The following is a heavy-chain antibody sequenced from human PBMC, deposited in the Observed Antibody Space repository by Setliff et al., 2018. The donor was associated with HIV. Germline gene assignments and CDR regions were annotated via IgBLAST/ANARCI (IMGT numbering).Heavy chain of an antibody. CDR2: INPNSGGT. CDR1: GYTFTSYA. J-gene: IGHJ3*02. CDR3: ARRIAFDI. Sequence: GASVKVSCKASGYTFTSYAMHWVRQAPGQRLEWMGWINPNSGGTNYAQKFQGRVAMTRDTSINTVYMELSSLRSEDTAVYYCARRIAFDIWGQGTMVTVSS. V-gene: IGHV1-2*02.